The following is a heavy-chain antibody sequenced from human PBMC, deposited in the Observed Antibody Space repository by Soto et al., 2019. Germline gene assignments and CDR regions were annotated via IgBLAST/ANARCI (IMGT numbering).Heavy chain of an antibody. D-gene: IGHD4-17*01. CDR3: ARRGGGDYLFDS. Sequence: QLQLQESGPGLVKPSETLSLTCTVSGDSISTSNYYWGWIRQPPGEGLEWIGHIFYSGGTYYNPSLKSRVTISVDTSKNQFSLKLSSITAAETAVYFCARRGGGDYLFDSWGQGMLVTVSS. J-gene: IGHJ4*02. V-gene: IGHV4-39*01. CDR2: IFYSGGT. CDR1: GDSISTSNYY.